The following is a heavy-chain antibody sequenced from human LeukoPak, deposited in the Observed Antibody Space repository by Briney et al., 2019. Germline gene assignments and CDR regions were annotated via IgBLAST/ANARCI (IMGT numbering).Heavy chain of an antibody. Sequence: SETLSLTCTVSGGSISNYYWSWIRRPPGKGLEWIGYIYYSGSTLYNPSLKSRVTISVDTSKNQFSLKLSSVTAADTAVYYCARDGVGATTHFDYWGQGTLVTVSS. D-gene: IGHD1-26*01. CDR1: GGSISNYY. V-gene: IGHV4-59*01. J-gene: IGHJ4*02. CDR2: IYYSGST. CDR3: ARDGVGATTHFDY.